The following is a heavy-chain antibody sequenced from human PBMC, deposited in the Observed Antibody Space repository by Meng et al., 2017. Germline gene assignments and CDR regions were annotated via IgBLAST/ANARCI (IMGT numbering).Heavy chain of an antibody. CDR1: GFTFSSYS. CDR2: ISSSSSYI. D-gene: IGHD5-18*01. CDR3: ATHTAMVIYYFDY. J-gene: IGHJ4*02. V-gene: IGHV3-21*01. Sequence: LVELGGGLVKLGGSLRPSCASSGFTFSSYSMNWVRQAPGKGLEWVSSISSSSSYIYYADSVKGRFTISRDNAKNSLYLQMNSLRAEDTAVYYCATHTAMVIYYFDYWGQGTLVTVSS.